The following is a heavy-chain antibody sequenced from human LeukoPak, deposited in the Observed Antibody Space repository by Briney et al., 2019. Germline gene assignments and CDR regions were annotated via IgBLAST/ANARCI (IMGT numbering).Heavy chain of an antibody. CDR1: GFTFSSYS. V-gene: IGHV3-21*01. CDR2: ISSSSSYI. CDR3: ARDLGIAAAGSLES. Sequence: PGGSLRLSCAASGFTFSSYSMNWVRQAPGKGLEWVSSISSSSSYIYYADSVKGRFTISRDNAKNSLYLQMNSLRAEDTAVYYCARDLGIAAAGSLESWGQGTLVTVSS. D-gene: IGHD6-13*01. J-gene: IGHJ4*02.